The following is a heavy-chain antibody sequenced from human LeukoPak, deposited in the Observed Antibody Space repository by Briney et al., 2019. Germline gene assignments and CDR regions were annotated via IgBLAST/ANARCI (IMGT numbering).Heavy chain of an antibody. V-gene: IGHV4-61*02. D-gene: IGHD1-1*01. CDR2: IYTSGST. J-gene: IGHJ3*02. CDR1: GGSISSGSYY. CDR3: ARDWKFPDAFDI. Sequence: SETLSLTCTVSGGSISSGSYYWSWIRQPAGKGLEWIGRIYTSGSTNYNPSLKSRVTISVDTSKNQFSLKLSSVTAADTAVYYCARDWKFPDAFDIWGQGTMVTVSS.